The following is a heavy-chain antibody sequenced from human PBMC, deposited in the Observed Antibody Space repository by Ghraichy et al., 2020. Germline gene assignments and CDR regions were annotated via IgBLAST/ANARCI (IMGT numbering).Heavy chain of an antibody. CDR3: ATQGGYYYDSSGYRLDAFDI. Sequence: ASVKVSCKVSGYTLTELSMHWVRQAPGKGLEWMGGFDPEDGETIYAQKFQGRVTMTEDTSTDTAYMELSSLRSEDTAVYYCATQGGYYYDSSGYRLDAFDIWGQGTMVTVSS. CDR2: FDPEDGET. CDR1: GYTLTELS. V-gene: IGHV1-24*01. J-gene: IGHJ3*02. D-gene: IGHD3-22*01.